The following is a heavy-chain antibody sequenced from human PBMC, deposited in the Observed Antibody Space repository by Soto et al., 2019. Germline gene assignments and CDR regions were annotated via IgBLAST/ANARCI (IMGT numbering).Heavy chain of an antibody. CDR3: ARTPPMDSGDKYYFDF. V-gene: IGHV1-69*13. Sequence: SVKVSCKASGGTFSTFGISWVRQAPGQGLEWMGGIIPFFGTANYAQKFQDRVTITADESTSTDYMDLRSLRSEDTAIYYCARTPPMDSGDKYYFDFWGQGALVTVSS. CDR2: IIPFFGTA. D-gene: IGHD3-16*01. CDR1: GGTFSTFG. J-gene: IGHJ4*02.